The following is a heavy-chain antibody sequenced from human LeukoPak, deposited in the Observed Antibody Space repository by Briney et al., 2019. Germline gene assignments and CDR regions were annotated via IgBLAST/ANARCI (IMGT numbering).Heavy chain of an antibody. J-gene: IGHJ6*02. CDR1: GGTFSSYA. CDR2: IIPILGIA. V-gene: IGHV1-69*04. Sequence: SVKVSCKASGGTFSSYAISWVRQAPGQGLEWMGRIIPILGIANYAQKFQGRVTITADKSTSTAYMELSSLRSEDTAVYYCARAHCDFWSGYSYGMDVWGQGTTVTVSS. CDR3: ARAHCDFWSGYSYGMDV. D-gene: IGHD3-3*01.